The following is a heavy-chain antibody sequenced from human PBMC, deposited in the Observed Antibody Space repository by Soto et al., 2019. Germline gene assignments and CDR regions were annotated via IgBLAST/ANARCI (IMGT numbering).Heavy chain of an antibody. V-gene: IGHV3-21*01. CDR3: ARESSSSWYFDY. CDR1: GFTFSSYS. J-gene: IGHJ4*02. D-gene: IGHD6-13*01. CDR2: ISSSSSYI. Sequence: LSLTCAASGFTFSSYSMNWVRQAPGKGLEWVSSISSSSSYIYYADSVKGRFTISRDNAKNSLYLQMNSLRAEDTAVYYCARESSSSWYFDYWGQGTLVTVSS.